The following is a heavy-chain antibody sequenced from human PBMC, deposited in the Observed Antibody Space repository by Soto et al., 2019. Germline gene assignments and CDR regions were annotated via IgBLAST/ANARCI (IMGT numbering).Heavy chain of an antibody. CDR3: ARETYYYGSGSYLTIDY. D-gene: IGHD3-10*01. Sequence: QVQLVQSGAEVKKPGSSVKVSCKASGSTFSSYTISWVRQAPGQGLEWMGRIIPILGIANYAQKFQGRVTIPADKSTSTAYMELSSLRSEDTAVYYCARETYYYGSGSYLTIDYWGQGTLVTVSS. CDR1: GSTFSSYT. CDR2: IIPILGIA. J-gene: IGHJ4*02. V-gene: IGHV1-69*08.